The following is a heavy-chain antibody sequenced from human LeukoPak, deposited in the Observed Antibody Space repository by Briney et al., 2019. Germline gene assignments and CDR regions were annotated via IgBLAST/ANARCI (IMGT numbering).Heavy chain of an antibody. CDR2: ISYDGSNK. CDR3: AKGGKWDVTPFDY. V-gene: IGHV3-30*18. D-gene: IGHD1-26*01. Sequence: HPGRSLRLSCAASGFTFSSYGMHWVRQAPGKGLEWVAVISYDGSNKYYADSVKGRFTISRGNSKNTLYLQVNSLRAEDTAVYYCAKGGKWDVTPFDYWGQGTLVTVSS. J-gene: IGHJ4*02. CDR1: GFTFSSYG.